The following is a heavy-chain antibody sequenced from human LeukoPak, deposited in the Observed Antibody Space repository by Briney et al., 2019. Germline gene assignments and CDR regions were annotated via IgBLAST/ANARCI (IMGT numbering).Heavy chain of an antibody. V-gene: IGHV1-18*01. CDR2: ISAYNGNT. CDR1: GYTFTSYG. D-gene: IGHD5-18*01. J-gene: IGHJ5*02. Sequence: ASVKVSCKASGYTFTSYGISWVRQAPGQGLEWMGWISAYNGNTNYAQKLQGRVTMTTDTSTSTAYMELRSLRSDDTAVYYCARGGYSYGFSPNHNWFDPWDQGTLVTVSS. CDR3: ARGGYSYGFSPNHNWFDP.